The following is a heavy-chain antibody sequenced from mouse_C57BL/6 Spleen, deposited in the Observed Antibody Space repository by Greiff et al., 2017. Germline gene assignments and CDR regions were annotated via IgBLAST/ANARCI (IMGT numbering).Heavy chain of an antibody. CDR1: GYTFTDYN. J-gene: IGHJ4*01. CDR2: INPNNGGT. CDR3: ARDDYRLYYAMDY. V-gene: IGHV1-22*01. Sequence: EVQLQQSGPELVKPGASVKMSCKASGYTFTDYNMHWVKQSHGKSLEWIGYINPNNGGTSYNQKFKGKATLTVNKSSSTAYMELRSLTSADSAVYYCARDDYRLYYAMDYWGQGTSVTVSS. D-gene: IGHD2-4*01.